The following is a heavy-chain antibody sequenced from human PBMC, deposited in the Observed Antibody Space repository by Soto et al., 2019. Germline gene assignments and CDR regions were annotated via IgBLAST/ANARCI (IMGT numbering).Heavy chain of an antibody. CDR2: INAGNGNT. Sequence: ASVKVSCKASGYTFTSYAMHWVRQAPGQRLEWMGWINAGNGNTKYSQKFQGRVTITRDTSASTAYMELSSLRSEDTAVYYCASSFTVAAASEGFDPWGQGTLVTVSS. V-gene: IGHV1-3*01. CDR1: GYTFTSYA. J-gene: IGHJ5*02. D-gene: IGHD6-13*01. CDR3: ASSFTVAAASEGFDP.